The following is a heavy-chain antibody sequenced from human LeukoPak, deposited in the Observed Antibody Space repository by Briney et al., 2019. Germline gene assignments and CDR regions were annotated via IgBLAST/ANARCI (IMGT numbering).Heavy chain of an antibody. D-gene: IGHD6-13*01. J-gene: IGHJ5*02. CDR1: GGSISSYY. Sequence: SETLSLTCTVSGGSISSYYWSWIRQPPGKGLEWIGYIYYSGSTNYNPSLKSRVTISVETSKNEFSLKLRSATAADTAVYYCARAKITAADIDRPFDPWGQGTLVTVSS. CDR2: IYYSGST. V-gene: IGHV4-59*01. CDR3: ARAKITAADIDRPFDP.